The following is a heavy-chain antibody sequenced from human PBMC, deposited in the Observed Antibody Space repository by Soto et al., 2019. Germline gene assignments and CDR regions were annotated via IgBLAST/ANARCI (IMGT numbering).Heavy chain of an antibody. CDR3: ERGPYNWNYDY. D-gene: IGHD1-7*01. V-gene: IGHV4-59*01. CDR1: GGSISSYY. CDR2: IYYSGST. Sequence: SETLSLTCTVSGGSISSYYWSWIRQPPGKGLEWIGYIYYSGSTNYNPSLKSRVTISVDTSKNQFSLKLSSVTAADTAVYYCERGPYNWNYDYWGQGTLVTVSS. J-gene: IGHJ4*02.